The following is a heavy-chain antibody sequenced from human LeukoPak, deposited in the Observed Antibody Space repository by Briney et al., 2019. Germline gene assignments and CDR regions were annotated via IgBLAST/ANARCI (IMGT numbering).Heavy chain of an antibody. J-gene: IGHJ4*02. Sequence: GRCLRLSCAGSGLTFSNNAMSWVRQAPGKGLEWVSSIVSSGGNTFYAETVKGRFTISRDNSKNTLYLQMNSLRAEDTTVYCCARDYRLSWFDYWGQGTLVAVSS. CDR2: IVSSGGNT. CDR1: GLTFSNNA. CDR3: ARDYRLSWFDY. V-gene: IGHV3-23*01. D-gene: IGHD3-16*02.